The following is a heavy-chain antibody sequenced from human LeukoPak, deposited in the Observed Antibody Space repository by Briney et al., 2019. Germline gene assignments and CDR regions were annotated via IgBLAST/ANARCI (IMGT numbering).Heavy chain of an antibody. CDR1: GFTFDDYA. D-gene: IGHD1-26*01. Sequence: PGGSLRLSCAVSGFTFDDYAMHWVRQVPGKGLEWVSGINWNSDSIGYADSVRGRFIISRDNARNSLYLQMNSLRAEDTAVYYCARMGAITGGLPDWGQGTLVTVSS. J-gene: IGHJ4*02. CDR3: ARMGAITGGLPD. V-gene: IGHV3-9*01. CDR2: INWNSDSI.